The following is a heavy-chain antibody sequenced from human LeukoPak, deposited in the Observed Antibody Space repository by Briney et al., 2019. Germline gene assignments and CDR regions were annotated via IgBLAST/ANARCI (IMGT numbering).Heavy chain of an antibody. CDR1: GGSISSGSYY. D-gene: IGHD6-13*01. CDR3: ASVYSRTYSFDY. J-gene: IGHJ4*02. Sequence: PSETLSLTCTVSGGSISSGSYYWSWIRQPAGKGLEWIGRIYSSGSTNYNPSLKSRVTISLDTSKNQFSLKLSSVTAADTAVYYCASVYSRTYSFDYWGQGTLVTVSP. V-gene: IGHV4-61*02. CDR2: IYSSGST.